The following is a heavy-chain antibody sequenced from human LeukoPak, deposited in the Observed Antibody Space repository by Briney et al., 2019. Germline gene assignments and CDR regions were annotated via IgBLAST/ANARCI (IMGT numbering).Heavy chain of an antibody. V-gene: IGHV3-21*01. CDR3: ARDTGAYYDSGGLDY. CDR2: ISSSSSYI. J-gene: IGHJ4*02. Sequence: GGPLRLSCAASGFTFSSYSMNWVRQAPGKGLEWVSSISSSSSYIYYADSVKGRFTIPRDNAKNSLYLQMNSLRAEDTAVYYCARDTGAYYDSGGLDYWGQGTLVTVSS. CDR1: GFTFSSYS. D-gene: IGHD3-22*01.